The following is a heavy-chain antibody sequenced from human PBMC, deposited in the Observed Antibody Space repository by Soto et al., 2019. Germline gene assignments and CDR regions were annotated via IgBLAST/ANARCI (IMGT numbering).Heavy chain of an antibody. J-gene: IGHJ5*02. D-gene: IGHD4-4*01. CDR2: INHSGST. V-gene: IGHV4-34*01. Sequence: QVQLQQWGAGLLKPSETLSLTCAVYGGSFSGYSWSWIRQPPGKGLEWIGEINHSGSTNYTPSLKNRVTISGDTSQNQFSLQLSSVNAADTAVYYCARLKLAAYSADEPNWCDPGGQGTLVTVSS. CDR1: GGSFSGYS. CDR3: ARLKLAAYSADEPNWCDP.